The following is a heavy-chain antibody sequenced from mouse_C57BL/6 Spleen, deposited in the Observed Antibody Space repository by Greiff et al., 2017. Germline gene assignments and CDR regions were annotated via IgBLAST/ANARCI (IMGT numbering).Heavy chain of an antibody. CDR2: ISYDGSN. Sequence: EVKLEESGPGLVKPSQSLSLTCSVTGYSITSGYYWNWIRQFPGNKLEWMGYISYDGSNNYNPSLKNRISITLDTSKNQFFLKLNSVTTEDTATYYCARVPPPYWYFDVWGTETTVTVSS. J-gene: IGHJ1*03. CDR3: ARVPPPYWYFDV. V-gene: IGHV3-6*01. CDR1: GYSITSGYY.